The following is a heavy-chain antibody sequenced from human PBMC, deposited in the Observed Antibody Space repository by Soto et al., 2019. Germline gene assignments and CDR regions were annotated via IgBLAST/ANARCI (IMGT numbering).Heavy chain of an antibody. Sequence: GGSLSLSCAASQFTPRNYAMSWVRQAPGKGLEWVSTISGSGGITYYADSVKGRFTISRDNSKNTLFLQMTSLRAEDTAVYYCAKSPGIATSSDFDYWGQGAPVTVSS. V-gene: IGHV3-23*01. D-gene: IGHD6-13*01. CDR3: AKSPGIATSSDFDY. J-gene: IGHJ4*02. CDR2: ISGSGGIT. CDR1: QFTPRNYA.